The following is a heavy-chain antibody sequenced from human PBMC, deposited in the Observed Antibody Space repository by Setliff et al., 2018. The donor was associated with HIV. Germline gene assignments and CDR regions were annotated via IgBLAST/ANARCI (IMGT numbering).Heavy chain of an antibody. CDR1: GFTFINFG. CDR2: INQDGSAK. J-gene: IGHJ4*02. V-gene: IGHV3-7*03. Sequence: GGSLRLSCAASGFTFINFGLSWVRQAPGKGLEWVANINQDGSAKDYVDSVKGRFTISRDNSKNTLYLQMNSLRAEDTAVYYCAKAMGHLPYFFDSWGQGTLVTVSS. CDR3: AKAMGHLPYFFDS.